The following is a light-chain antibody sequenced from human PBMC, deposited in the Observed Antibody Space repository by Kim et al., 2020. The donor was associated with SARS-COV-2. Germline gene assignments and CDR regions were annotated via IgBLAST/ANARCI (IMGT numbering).Light chain of an antibody. CDR2: DNN. J-gene: IGLJ2*01. CDR1: SPNMGNNY. V-gene: IGLV1-51*01. Sequence: GQNVTISCSVSSPNMGNNYVSWYQQLPGTAPKLLVYDNNKRRSGIPDRFAGSKSGTSATLDITGLQTGDEADYYCETWDNSLSAGVFGGGTQLTVL. CDR3: ETWDNSLSAGV.